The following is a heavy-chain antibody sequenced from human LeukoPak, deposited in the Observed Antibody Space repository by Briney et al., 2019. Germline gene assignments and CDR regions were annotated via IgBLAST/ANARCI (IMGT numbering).Heavy chain of an antibody. D-gene: IGHD6-13*01. CDR3: AREGGSCTSNSCSDYFDY. Sequence: GGSLRLSCAASGFTFSNYWMTWVRQAPGKGLEWVSTISGGGGSTHYADSVKGRFTISRDNSKDTVFLQMNNLRAEDTAIYYCAREGGSCTSNSCSDYFDYWGQGTLVTVSS. V-gene: IGHV3-23*01. CDR2: ISGGGGST. J-gene: IGHJ4*02. CDR1: GFTFSNYW.